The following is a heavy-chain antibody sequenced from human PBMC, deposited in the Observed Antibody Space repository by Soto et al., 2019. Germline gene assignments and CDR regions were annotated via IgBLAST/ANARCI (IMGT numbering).Heavy chain of an antibody. D-gene: IGHD3-3*01. Sequence: SETLSLTCTVSGGSISSSSYYWGWIRQPPGKGLEWIGSIYYSGSTYYSPSLKSRVTISVDTSKNQFSLKLSSVTAADTAVYYCASGCEDFWSGYYNWFDPWGQGTLVTVSS. V-gene: IGHV4-39*01. CDR2: IYYSGST. CDR3: ASGCEDFWSGYYNWFDP. J-gene: IGHJ5*02. CDR1: GGSISSSSYY.